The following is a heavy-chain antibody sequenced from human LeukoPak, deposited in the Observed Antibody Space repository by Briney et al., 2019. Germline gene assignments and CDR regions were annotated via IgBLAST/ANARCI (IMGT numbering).Heavy chain of an antibody. CDR1: GFTFSSYW. CDR3: ARWVITPYYGLDV. V-gene: IGHV3-7*05. D-gene: IGHD3-16*01. Sequence: PGGSLRLSCAASGFTFSSYWMSWVRQAPGKGLEWVANIKQDGSQKYYVDSVKGRFTISRDNAKNSLYLEMNSLRAEDTAVYWCARWVITPYYGLDVWGQGTTVTVSS. J-gene: IGHJ6*02. CDR2: IKQDGSQK.